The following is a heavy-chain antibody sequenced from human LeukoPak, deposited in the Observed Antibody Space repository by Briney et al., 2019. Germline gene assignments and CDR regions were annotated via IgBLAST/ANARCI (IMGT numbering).Heavy chain of an antibody. CDR1: GYSFTNYW. CDR3: ARHTSWDTGMDV. D-gene: IGHD5-18*01. CDR2: INPGDSDT. V-gene: IGHV5-51*01. J-gene: IGHJ6*04. Sequence: GESLKIFCKGSGYSFTNYWIGWVRQMPGKGLEWMAIINPGDSDTRYSPSFQGQVTISADKSINTAYLQWSSLKASDTAMYYCARHTSWDTGMDVWGKGTTVTVSS.